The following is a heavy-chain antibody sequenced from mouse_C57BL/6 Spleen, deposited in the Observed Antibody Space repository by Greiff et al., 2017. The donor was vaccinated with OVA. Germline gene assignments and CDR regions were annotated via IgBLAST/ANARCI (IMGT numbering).Heavy chain of an antibody. CDR1: GYTFTSYW. J-gene: IGHJ4*01. CDR2: IDPSDSYT. V-gene: IGHV1-69*01. Sequence: QVQLQQPGAELVMPGASVKLSCKASGYTFTSYWMHWVKQRTGQGLEWIGEIDPSDSYTNYNQKFKGKSTLTVDKSSSTAYMQLSSLTSEDSAVYYCARRITTGDYYAMDYWGQGTSVTVSS. D-gene: IGHD2-4*01. CDR3: ARRITTGDYYAMDY.